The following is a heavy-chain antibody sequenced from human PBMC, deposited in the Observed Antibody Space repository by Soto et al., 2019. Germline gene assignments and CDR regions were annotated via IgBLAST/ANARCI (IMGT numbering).Heavy chain of an antibody. CDR1: GGTFGNYA. CDR3: ATSPLASAIGPRGWFDP. Sequence: QVQLVQSGAEVKKPGSSVKVSCKVSGGTFGNYAISWIRQAPGQGLEWVGGIIPISGIANYPQKLQGRVSVTVDTSATTAYLDLRSLRFDDTAVYFCATSPLASAIGPRGWFDPWGQGTPVTVSS. J-gene: IGHJ5*02. D-gene: IGHD2-2*02. V-gene: IGHV1-69*17. CDR2: IIPISGIA.